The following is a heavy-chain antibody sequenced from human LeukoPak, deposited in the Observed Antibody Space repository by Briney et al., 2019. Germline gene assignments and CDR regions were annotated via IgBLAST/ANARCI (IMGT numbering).Heavy chain of an antibody. J-gene: IGHJ4*02. CDR1: EFTFGDYW. V-gene: IGHV3-7*04. CDR2: VNLDGSEK. D-gene: IGHD1-1*01. Sequence: GGFLRLSCAASEFTFGDYWMAWVRQAPGKGLEWVANVNLDGSEKYYVDSVKGRFTISRDNAKDSLYPQMNSLRAEDTAVYYGARGQFQLSWGQGALVTVSS. CDR3: ARGQFQLS.